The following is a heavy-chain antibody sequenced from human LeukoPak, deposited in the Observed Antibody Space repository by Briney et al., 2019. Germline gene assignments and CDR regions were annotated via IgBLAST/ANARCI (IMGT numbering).Heavy chain of an antibody. CDR1: GFTFSSYA. V-gene: IGHV3-23*01. D-gene: IGHD6-19*01. CDR3: AKDEGSSGWYGDY. J-gene: IGHJ4*02. Sequence: GGSLRLSCAASGFTFSSYAMSWVRQAPGRGLEWVSAISGSGGSTYYADSAKGRFTISRDNSKNTLYLQMNSLRAEDTAVYYCAKDEGSSGWYGDYWGQGTLVTVSS. CDR2: ISGSGGST.